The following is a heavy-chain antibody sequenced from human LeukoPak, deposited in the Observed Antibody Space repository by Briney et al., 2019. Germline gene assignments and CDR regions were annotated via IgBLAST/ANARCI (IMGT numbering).Heavy chain of an antibody. J-gene: IGHJ4*02. D-gene: IGHD6-13*01. CDR1: GGSISSSNYY. Sequence: PSETLSLTCTVSGGSISSSNYYWGWIRQPPGKGLEWIGSIYYSGSTYYNPSLKSRVTISVDTSKNQFSLKLSSVIAADTAVYYCARPGYSSSWTPVYWGQGTLVTASS. CDR3: ARPGYSSSWTPVY. CDR2: IYYSGST. V-gene: IGHV4-39*01.